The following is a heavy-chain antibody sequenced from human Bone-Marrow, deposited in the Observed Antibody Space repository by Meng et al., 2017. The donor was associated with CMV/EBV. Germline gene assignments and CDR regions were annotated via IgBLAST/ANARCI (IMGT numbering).Heavy chain of an antibody. CDR3: ARKLGGSYYTIWFDP. J-gene: IGHJ5*02. D-gene: IGHD1-26*01. Sequence: GESLKISCAASGFTFDDYGMSWVRQVPGKGLEWVSGINWNGGSTGYADSVKGRFTISRDNAKNSLSLQMDSLRAEDTALYHYARKLGGSYYTIWFDPWGHGTRVTVSS. CDR1: GFTFDDYG. CDR2: INWNGGST. V-gene: IGHV3-20*01.